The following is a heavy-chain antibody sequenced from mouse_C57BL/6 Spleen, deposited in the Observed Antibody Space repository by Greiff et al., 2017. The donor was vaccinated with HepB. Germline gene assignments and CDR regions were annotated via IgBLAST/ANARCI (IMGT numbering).Heavy chain of an antibody. Sequence: EVQLQESGTVLARPGASVKMSCKTSGYTFTSYWMHWVKQRPGQGLEWIGAIYPGNSDTSYNQKFKGKAKLTAVTSASTAYMELSSLTNEDSAVYYCTRSVLLLNGMDYWGQGTSVTVSS. V-gene: IGHV1-5*01. CDR3: TRSVLLLNGMDY. CDR2: IYPGNSDT. CDR1: GYTFTSYW. J-gene: IGHJ4*01. D-gene: IGHD2-10*01.